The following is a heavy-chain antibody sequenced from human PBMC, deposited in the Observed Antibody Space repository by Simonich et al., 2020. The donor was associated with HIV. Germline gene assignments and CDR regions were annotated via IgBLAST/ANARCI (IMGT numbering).Heavy chain of an antibody. Sequence: EVQLVESGGGLVQPGRSLRLSCAASGFTFDDYAMHGVRQAPGKGRELGSGLRWNSGSIGYADSVKGRFTISRDNAKNSLYLQMNSLRAEDTALYYCAKENKYSGNYFDYWGQGTLVTVSS. CDR2: LRWNSGSI. CDR1: GFTFDDYA. CDR3: AKENKYSGNYFDY. J-gene: IGHJ4*02. V-gene: IGHV3-9*01. D-gene: IGHD1-26*01.